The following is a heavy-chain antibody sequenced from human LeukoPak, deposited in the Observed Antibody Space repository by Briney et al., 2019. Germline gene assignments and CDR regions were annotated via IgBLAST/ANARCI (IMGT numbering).Heavy chain of an antibody. V-gene: IGHV3-21*04. Sequence: PGGSLRLSCAASGFSFSSYRMNWVRQAPGKGLEWVSSVSNSGDYIHYADSVKGRFTISRDNSKNTLYLQMNSLRAEDTAVYYCAKDRDYGGTRGGYWGQGTLVTVSS. CDR3: AKDRDYGGTRGGY. D-gene: IGHD4-23*01. CDR2: VSNSGDYI. J-gene: IGHJ4*02. CDR1: GFSFSSYR.